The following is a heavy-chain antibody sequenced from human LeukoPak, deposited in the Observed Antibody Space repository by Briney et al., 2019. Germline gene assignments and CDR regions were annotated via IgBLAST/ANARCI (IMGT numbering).Heavy chain of an antibody. CDR1: GFTFSSYG. Sequence: GSLRLSCAASGFTFSSYGMHWVRQAPGKGLEWVAFIRYDGSNKYYADSMKGRFTISRDNSKNTLYLQMNSLRAEDTAVYYCAKDRSRKIWFGTEYYFDYWGQGTLVTVSS. V-gene: IGHV3-30*02. J-gene: IGHJ4*02. CDR2: IRYDGSNK. CDR3: AKDRSRKIWFGTEYYFDY. D-gene: IGHD3-10*01.